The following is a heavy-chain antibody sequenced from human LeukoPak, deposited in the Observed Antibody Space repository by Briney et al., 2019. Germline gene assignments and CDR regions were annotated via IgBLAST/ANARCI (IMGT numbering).Heavy chain of an antibody. J-gene: IGHJ4*02. CDR1: GFTFTSSA. Sequence: SVQVSCKASGFTFTSSAVQWVRQARGQGPEWIGWIVVGSGHTNYAQKFQERVTINRDMSTSTAYMELSSLRSEDTAVYYCATDDATTGTKTALGYWGQGTLVTVSS. CDR2: IVVGSGHT. D-gene: IGHD1-1*01. V-gene: IGHV1-58*01. CDR3: ATDDATTGTKTALGY.